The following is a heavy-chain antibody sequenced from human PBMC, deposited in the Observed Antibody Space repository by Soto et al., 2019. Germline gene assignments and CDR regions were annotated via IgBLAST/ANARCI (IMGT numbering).Heavy chain of an antibody. D-gene: IGHD2-15*01. CDR3: ATARGGGGFGGMDV. J-gene: IGHJ6*02. Sequence: EEQLLESGGGFVQPGRSLRLSCSASEFSLSKYVMAWVRQAPGKGLDWVSAISPIDDSTYYADSVDGRFTISRDKSEKKVFLEMTNLRVEDTAMYYWATARGGGGFGGMDVWGQGTTVTVS. CDR1: EFSLSKYV. V-gene: IGHV3-23*01. CDR2: ISPIDDST.